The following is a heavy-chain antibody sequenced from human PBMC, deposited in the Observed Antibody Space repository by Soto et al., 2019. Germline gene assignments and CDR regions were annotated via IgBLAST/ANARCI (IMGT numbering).Heavy chain of an antibody. CDR3: AKASTNGGWFNPFDS. J-gene: IGHJ4*02. D-gene: IGHD6-19*01. CDR1: GFSFVNYA. Sequence: GGSLRLSCAASGFSFVNYAMNWVRQAPGKGLEWVSGLSGSGTSTYYADSVKGRFTISRDNSRDTLFLQMNSLTADDTAVYYCAKASTNGGWFNPFDSWGQGALVTVSS. CDR2: LSGSGTST. V-gene: IGHV3-23*01.